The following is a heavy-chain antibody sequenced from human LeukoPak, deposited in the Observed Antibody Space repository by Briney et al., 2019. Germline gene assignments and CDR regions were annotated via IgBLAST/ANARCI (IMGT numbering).Heavy chain of an antibody. CDR2: IYYSGYT. V-gene: IGHV4-59*12. D-gene: IGHD4-23*01. CDR3: ARVGGNGGNSGYAFDI. CDR1: GGSISSYY. J-gene: IGHJ3*02. Sequence: PSETLSLTCTVSGGSISSYYWSWIRQPPGKGLEWIGYIYYSGYTNYNPSLKSRVTISVDTSKNQFSLQLNSVTPEDTAVYYCARVGGNGGNSGYAFDIWGQGTMVTVSS.